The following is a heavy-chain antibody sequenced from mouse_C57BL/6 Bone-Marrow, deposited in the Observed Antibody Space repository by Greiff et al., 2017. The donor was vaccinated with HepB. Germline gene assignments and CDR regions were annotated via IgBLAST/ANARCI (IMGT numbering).Heavy chain of an antibody. D-gene: IGHD1-1*01. CDR1: GYSFTDYN. CDR3: ARRYYGSRYYYAMDY. J-gene: IGHJ4*01. Sequence: VQLQQSGPELVKPGASVKISCKASGYSFTDYNMNWVKQSTGKSLEWIGVINPNYGTTSYNQKFKGKATLTVDQSSSTAYMQLNSLTSEDSAVYYCARRYYGSRYYYAMDYWGQGTSVTVSS. CDR2: INPNYGTT. V-gene: IGHV1-39*01.